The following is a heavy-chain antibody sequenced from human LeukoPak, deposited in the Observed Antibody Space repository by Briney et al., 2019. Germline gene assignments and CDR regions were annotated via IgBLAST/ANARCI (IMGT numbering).Heavy chain of an antibody. J-gene: IGHJ5*02. CDR3: ARSYGDYPHDNWFDP. CDR1: GGSISSYY. V-gene: IGHV4-4*07. CDR2: IYHSGST. D-gene: IGHD4-17*01. Sequence: SETLSLTCTVSGGSISSYYRSWIRQPAGKGLEWIGSIYHSGSTYYNPSLKSRVTISVDTSKNQFSLKLSSVTAADAAVYYCARSYGDYPHDNWFDPWGQGTLVTVSS.